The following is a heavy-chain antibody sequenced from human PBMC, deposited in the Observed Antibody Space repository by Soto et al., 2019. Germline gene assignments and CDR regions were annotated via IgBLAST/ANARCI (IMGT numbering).Heavy chain of an antibody. CDR1: GGTFISYA. CDR2: IIPIFGTA. V-gene: IGHV1-69*06. J-gene: IGHJ2*01. Sequence: SVKVSCKASGGTFISYAISWVRQAPGQGLEWMGGIIPIFGTANYAQKFQGRVTITADKSTSTAYMELSSLRSEDTAVYYCARDRSSSGWNHWYFDLWGRGTLVTVS. D-gene: IGHD6-19*01. CDR3: ARDRSSSGWNHWYFDL.